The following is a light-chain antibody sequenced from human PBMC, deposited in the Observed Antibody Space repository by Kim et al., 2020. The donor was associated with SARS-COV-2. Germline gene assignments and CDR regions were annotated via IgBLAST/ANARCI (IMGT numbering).Light chain of an antibody. V-gene: IGLV3-1*01. J-gene: IGLJ3*02. CDR2: RNS. CDR1: NLGDKF. Sequence: SYELTQPPSVSVSPGQTASITCSGDNLGDKFVCWYQQKPGQSPILLIYRNSKRPSGIPERFSGSNSGNTATLTISGGQAVDEADYYCQAWASRSWVFGGGTQLTVL. CDR3: QAWASRSWV.